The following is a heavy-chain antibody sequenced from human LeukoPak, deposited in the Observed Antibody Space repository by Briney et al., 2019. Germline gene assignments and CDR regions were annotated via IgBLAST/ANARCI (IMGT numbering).Heavy chain of an antibody. D-gene: IGHD3-10*01. J-gene: IGHJ3*02. CDR2: ISWDGGTT. CDR1: GFMFDDYT. Sequence: PGGSLRLSCAASGFMFDDYTMHWVRQAPGKGLEWVSLISWDGGTTYYADSVKGRFTISRDNSKNSLYLQMNSLRLEDTALYYCAKEDDMVRGVIGAFEIWGQGTLVTISS. CDR3: AKEDDMVRGVIGAFEI. V-gene: IGHV3-43*01.